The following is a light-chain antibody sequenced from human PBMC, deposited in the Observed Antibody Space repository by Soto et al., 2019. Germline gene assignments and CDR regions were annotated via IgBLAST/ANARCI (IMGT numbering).Light chain of an antibody. CDR3: SSYTSSSTYVV. J-gene: IGLJ2*01. CDR2: DVS. Sequence: QSALTQPASVSGSPGQSITISCTGTSSDVGGYNYVSWYQQHPGKAPKLMIYDVSNRPSGVSNRFSGSKSGNTASLTISGLQAEAEADYYCSSYTSSSTYVVFGGGTKVTVL. V-gene: IGLV2-14*01. CDR1: SSDVGGYNY.